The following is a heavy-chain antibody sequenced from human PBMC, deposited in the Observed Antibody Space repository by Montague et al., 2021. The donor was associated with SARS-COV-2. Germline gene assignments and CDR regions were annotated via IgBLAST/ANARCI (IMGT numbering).Heavy chain of an antibody. CDR3: VKDRLPLWYDSDI. V-gene: IGHV3-23*03. D-gene: IGHD3-16*01. Sequence: SLRLSLSASGFTFSSYAMSWVRQAPGKGLEWVSIIYSGGRDTDYADSVKGRFTISRDNSKNSLYLQMNSLRAEDTAVYYCVKDRLPLWYDSDIWGQGTMVTVSS. CDR1: GFTFSSYA. J-gene: IGHJ3*02. CDR2: IYSGGRDT.